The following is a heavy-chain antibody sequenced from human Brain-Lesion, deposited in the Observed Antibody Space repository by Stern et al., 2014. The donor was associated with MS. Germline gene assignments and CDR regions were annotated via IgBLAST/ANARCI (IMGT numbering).Heavy chain of an antibody. Sequence: VQLVESGPGLVKPSETLSLTCTVAGGSVSSTSYAWAWIRQPPGKGLEWIGTIYYSGNTYYSPSLKSRLTISLDTSQNQFPLQLRFGTAADTAVYYCAGEEDIRYCSGGSCTGNWFDPWGQGTLVTVSS. V-gene: IGHV4-39*01. CDR2: IYYSGNT. D-gene: IGHD2-15*01. J-gene: IGHJ5*02. CDR1: GGSVSSTSYA. CDR3: AGEEDIRYCSGGSCTGNWFDP.